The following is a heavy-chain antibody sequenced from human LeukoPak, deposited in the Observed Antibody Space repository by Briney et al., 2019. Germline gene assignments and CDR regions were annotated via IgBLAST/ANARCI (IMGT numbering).Heavy chain of an antibody. CDR2: IYYTGST. CDR1: GGSISSDDYY. Sequence: SETLSLTCTVSGGSISSDDYYWGWIRQPPGKGLEWIGSIYYTGSTYYNPPLQSRVTISVDTSKIQFSLRLSSVTAADTAVYYCARRCAGGDCYGAFDFWGPGTLVTVSS. D-gene: IGHD2-21*01. CDR3: ARRCAGGDCYGAFDF. J-gene: IGHJ4*02. V-gene: IGHV4-39*01.